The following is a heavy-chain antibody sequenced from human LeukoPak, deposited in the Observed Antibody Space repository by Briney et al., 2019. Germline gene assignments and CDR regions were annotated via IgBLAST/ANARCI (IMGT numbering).Heavy chain of an antibody. CDR3: SRGGGYYDRSAKYFIRPPEY. Sequence: ASVKVSCKASGYTFSSYDINWVRQATGQGLEWMGWMNPHSGDTGFAQKFKGRVTMTRGTSINTAYMDLGSLSSEDTAVYYCSRGGGYYDRSAKYFIRPPEYWGQGTLVTVSS. D-gene: IGHD3-22*01. V-gene: IGHV1-8*01. J-gene: IGHJ4*02. CDR1: GYTFSSYD. CDR2: MNPHSGDT.